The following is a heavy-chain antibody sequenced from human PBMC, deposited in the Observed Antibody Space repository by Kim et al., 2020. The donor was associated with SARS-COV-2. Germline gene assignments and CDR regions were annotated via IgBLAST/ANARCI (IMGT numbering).Heavy chain of an antibody. CDR1: GFTFSGFA. V-gene: IGHV3-30*18. CDR2: ISNDGNNE. D-gene: IGHD6-13*01. J-gene: IGHJ3*01. Sequence: GSLRLSCAASGFTFSGFAMHWVRQAPGKGLEWLAVISNDGNNEYYAASVKGRFTLSRDNSNNTLFLEVNSLRSEDTAVYFCAKPRSYSSSWYVAFDLWG. CDR3: AKPRSYSSSWYVAFDL.